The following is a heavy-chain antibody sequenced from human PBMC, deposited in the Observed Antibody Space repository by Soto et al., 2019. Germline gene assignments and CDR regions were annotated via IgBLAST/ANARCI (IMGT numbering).Heavy chain of an antibody. D-gene: IGHD3-22*01. CDR2: INSDGSST. J-gene: IGHJ3*02. V-gene: IGHV3-74*01. CDR3: ARVGRDYYDSSGYPDAFDI. Sequence: EVQLVESGGGLVQPGGSLRLSCAASGFTFSSYWMHWVRQAPGKGLVWVSRINSDGSSTSYADSVKGRFTISRDNAKNTLYLQMNSLRAEDTAVYYCARVGRDYYDSSGYPDAFDIWGQGTMVTFSS. CDR1: GFTFSSYW.